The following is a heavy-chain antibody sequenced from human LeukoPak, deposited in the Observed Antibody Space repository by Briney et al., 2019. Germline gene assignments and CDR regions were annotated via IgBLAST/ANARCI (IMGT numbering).Heavy chain of an antibody. D-gene: IGHD4/OR15-4a*01. CDR1: GFTFSSYW. V-gene: IGHV3-74*01. CDR3: ARRAGAYSHPYDY. CDR2: INSDGSST. J-gene: IGHJ4*02. Sequence: GGSLRLSCAASGFTFSSYWMHWVRQAPGKGLVWVSRINSDGSSTNYADSVKGRFTISRDNAKNTLHLQMNSLRAEDTAVYYCARRAGAYSHPYDYWGQGTLVTVSS.